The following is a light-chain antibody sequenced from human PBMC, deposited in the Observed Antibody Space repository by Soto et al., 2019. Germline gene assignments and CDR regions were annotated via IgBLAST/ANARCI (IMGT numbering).Light chain of an antibody. J-gene: IGKJ3*01. CDR3: LHLYSYSSDT. Sequence: DIQLTQSPSFLSASVGDRVTITCRASQGISSYLSWYQQKPGKAPKLLIFAASTLQNGVPPRFSGSGPGTEFTLPISTLQPEYWATYDDLHLYSYSSDTVGRGTKVDI. CDR1: QGISSY. CDR2: AAS. V-gene: IGKV1-9*01.